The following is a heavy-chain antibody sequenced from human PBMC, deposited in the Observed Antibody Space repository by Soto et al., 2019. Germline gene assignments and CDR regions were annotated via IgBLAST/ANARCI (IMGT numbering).Heavy chain of an antibody. V-gene: IGHV3-33*01. CDR3: ARDCAGYSSGWYQRGGFDY. CDR1: GFTFSSYG. Sequence: QVQLVESGGGVVQHGRSLRLSCAASGFTFSSYGMHWVRQAPGKGLEWVAVIWYDGSNKYYEASVKGRFTISRDHSKNSLYLQMNSLRAEDTAVYYCARDCAGYSSGWYQRGGFDYLGQGTLVTVSS. J-gene: IGHJ4*02. D-gene: IGHD6-19*01. CDR2: IWYDGSNK.